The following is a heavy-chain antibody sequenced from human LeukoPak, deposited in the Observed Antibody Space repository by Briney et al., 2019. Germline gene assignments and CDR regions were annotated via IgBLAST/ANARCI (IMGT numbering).Heavy chain of an antibody. D-gene: IGHD2-15*01. J-gene: IGHJ5*02. CDR2: IIPILGIA. CDR1: GGTFSSYA. V-gene: IGHV1-69*04. CDR3: ARDFGYCSGGSCYDLNWFDP. Sequence: SVKVSCKASGGTFSSYAISWVRQAPGQGLEWMGRIIPILGIANYAQKFQGRVTITADKSTSTAYMELSSLRSEDTAVYHCARDFGYCSGGSCYDLNWFDPWGQETLVTVSS.